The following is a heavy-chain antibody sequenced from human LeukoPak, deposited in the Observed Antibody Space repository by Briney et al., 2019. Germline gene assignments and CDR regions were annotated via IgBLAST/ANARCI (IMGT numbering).Heavy chain of an antibody. J-gene: IGHJ4*02. CDR1: GFTFSSYS. CDR2: ISSSSSYI. Sequence: AGGSLRLSCAASGFTFSSYSMNWVRQAPGKGLEWVSSISSSSSYIYYADSVKGRFTISRDNAKNSLYLQMNSLRAEDTAVYYCARANPNYYDSWGQGTLVTVSS. CDR3: ARANPNYYDS. V-gene: IGHV3-21*01. D-gene: IGHD3-22*01.